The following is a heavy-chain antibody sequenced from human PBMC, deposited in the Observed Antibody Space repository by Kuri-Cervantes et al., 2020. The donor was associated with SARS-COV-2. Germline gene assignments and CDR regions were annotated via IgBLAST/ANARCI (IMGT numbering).Heavy chain of an antibody. V-gene: IGHV3-23*01. CDR1: GFTFSSYA. CDR3: ARDKWPIVVVTCYFDY. Sequence: GGSLRLSCAASGFTFSSYAMTWVRQAPGKGLEWVSSLSVSGGNTYYADSVKGRFTISRDNAKNSLYLQMNSLRAEDTAVYYCARDKWPIVVVTCYFDYWGQGTLVTVSS. D-gene: IGHD2-21*02. CDR2: LSVSGGNT. J-gene: IGHJ4*02.